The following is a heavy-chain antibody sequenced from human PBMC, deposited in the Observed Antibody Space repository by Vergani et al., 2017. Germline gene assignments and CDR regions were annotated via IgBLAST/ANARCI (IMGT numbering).Heavy chain of an antibody. CDR3: ARPNAHSYHDILTGDDYYFDY. CDR1: GYTFTGYY. D-gene: IGHD3-9*01. J-gene: IGHJ4*02. CDR2: INPNSGGT. Sequence: QVQLVQSGAEVKKPGASVKVSCKASGYTFTGYYMHWVRQAPGQGLEWMGWINPNSGGTNYAQKFQGRVTMTRDTSISTAYMELSRLRSDDTAVYYCARPNAHSYHDILTGDDYYFDYWGQGTLVTVSS. V-gene: IGHV1-2*02.